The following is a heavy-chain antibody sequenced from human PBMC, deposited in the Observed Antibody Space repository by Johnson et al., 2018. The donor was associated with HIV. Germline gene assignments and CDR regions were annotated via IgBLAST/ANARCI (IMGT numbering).Heavy chain of an antibody. J-gene: IGHJ3*02. CDR2: ISYDGSNK. V-gene: IGHV3-30*18. CDR1: GFTFNSYG. D-gene: IGHD1-1*01. Sequence: QVQLVESGGGVVHPGRSLRLSCAASGFTFNSYGMHWVRQAPGKGLEWVAVISYDGSNKYYADSVKGRFTISRDNSKNTLYLQMNSLRAEDTAVYYCAKDLMYNWNDVGAFDIWGQGTMVTVSS. CDR3: AKDLMYNWNDVGAFDI.